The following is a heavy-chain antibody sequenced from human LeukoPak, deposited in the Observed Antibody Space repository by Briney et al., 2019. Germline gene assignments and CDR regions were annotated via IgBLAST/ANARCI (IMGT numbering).Heavy chain of an antibody. CDR3: AKDVSARKRFLEWYHDY. CDR1: GFTFSSYA. Sequence: PGGSLRLSCAASGFTFSSYAMSWVRQAPGKGLEWVSAISGSGGSTYYADSVNGRFTISRDNSKNTLYLQMNSLRAEDTAVYYCAKDVSARKRFLEWYHDYWGQGTLVTVSS. D-gene: IGHD3-3*01. CDR2: ISGSGGST. V-gene: IGHV3-23*01. J-gene: IGHJ4*02.